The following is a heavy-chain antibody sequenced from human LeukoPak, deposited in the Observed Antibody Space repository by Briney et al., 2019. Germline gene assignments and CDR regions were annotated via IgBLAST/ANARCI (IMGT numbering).Heavy chain of an antibody. CDR1: GGSISSSNYY. D-gene: IGHD3-10*01. J-gene: IGHJ4*02. CDR3: ARDNYYGSGSYRGFDY. CDR2: IYYSGST. V-gene: IGHV4-39*07. Sequence: PSETLSLTCTVSGGSISSSNYYWGGIRQPPGKGLEWIGNIYYSGSTYYNPSLKSRITISVDTSKNQFSLKLSSVTAADTAVYYCARDNYYGSGSYRGFDYWGQGTLVTVSS.